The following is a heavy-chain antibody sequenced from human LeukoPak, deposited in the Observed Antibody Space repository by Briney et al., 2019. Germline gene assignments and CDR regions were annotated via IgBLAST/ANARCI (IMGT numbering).Heavy chain of an antibody. J-gene: IGHJ3*02. CDR2: IYYSGST. D-gene: IGHD2-15*01. CDR3: ARDRLTRESGGSSGDAFDI. CDR1: GGSISSGGYY. Sequence: SETLSLTCTVSGGSISSGGYYWSWIRQHPGKGLEWIGYIYYSGSTYYNPSLKSRVTISVDTSKNQFSLKLSSVTAADTAVYYCARDRLTRESGGSSGDAFDIWGQGTMVTVS. V-gene: IGHV4-31*03.